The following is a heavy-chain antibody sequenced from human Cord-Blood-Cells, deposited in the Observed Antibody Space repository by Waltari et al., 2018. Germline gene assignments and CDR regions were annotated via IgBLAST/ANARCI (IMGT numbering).Heavy chain of an antibody. J-gene: IGHJ5*02. D-gene: IGHD1-26*01. CDR2: INHSGST. V-gene: IGHV4-34*01. Sequence: QVQLQQWGAGLLKPSETLSLTCAVYGGSFSGYYWSWIRQPPGKGLEWIGEINHSGSTNYNPSLKSRVTISVDTSKNQFSLKLSSVIAADTAVYYCARRPPPYSGSYYWFDPWGQGTLVTVSS. CDR1: GGSFSGYY. CDR3: ARRPPPYSGSYYWFDP.